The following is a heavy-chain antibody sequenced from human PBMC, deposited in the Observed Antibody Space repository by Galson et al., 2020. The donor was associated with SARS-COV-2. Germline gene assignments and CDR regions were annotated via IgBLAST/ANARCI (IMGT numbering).Heavy chain of an antibody. CDR2: ISPSGGGT. CDR3: ARDSQGGNDYNYLLF. D-gene: IGHD4-4*01. Sequence: ASVKVSCKASGYTFTSYYIHWVRQAPGQGLEWMGIISPSGGGTTYAQKFQGRVTMTRDTSTSTVYMGLSSLRSEDTAVYYCARDSQGGNDYNYLLFWGQGTLVTVSS. V-gene: IGHV1-46*01. J-gene: IGHJ4*02. CDR1: GYTFTSYY.